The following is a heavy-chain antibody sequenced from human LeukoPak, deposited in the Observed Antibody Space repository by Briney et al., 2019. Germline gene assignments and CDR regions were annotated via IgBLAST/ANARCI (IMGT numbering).Heavy chain of an antibody. CDR1: GGSFSGYY. J-gene: IGHJ6*02. V-gene: IGHV4-34*01. D-gene: IGHD4-17*01. CDR2: INHSGST. CDR3: ARGPVRLGGEPRYYSMDV. Sequence: PSETLSLTCAVYGGSFSGYYWSWIRQPPGKGLEWIGEINHSGSTNYNPSLKSRVTISVDTSKNQFSLKLSSVTAADTAVYYCARGPVRLGGEPRYYSMDVWGQGTTVTVSS.